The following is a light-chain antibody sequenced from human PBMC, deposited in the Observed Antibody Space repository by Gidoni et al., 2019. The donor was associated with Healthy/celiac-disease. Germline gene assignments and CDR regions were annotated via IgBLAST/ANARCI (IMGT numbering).Light chain of an antibody. V-gene: IGLV1-51*01. CDR3: ATWDDNLRAVV. CDR1: TSNIGSNF. Sequence: QSVLTQPPSLSAAPGQRVTTPCSGGTSNIGSNFVSWYQQVPGTAPKLLIYDSHRRPSGIPDRLSGSSSGTSATLDITGLQPGDEADYYCATWDDNLRAVVFGGGTRLTVL. J-gene: IGLJ2*01. CDR2: DSH.